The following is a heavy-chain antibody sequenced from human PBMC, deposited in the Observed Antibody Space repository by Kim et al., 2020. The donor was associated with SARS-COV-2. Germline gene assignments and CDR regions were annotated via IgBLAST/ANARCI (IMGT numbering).Heavy chain of an antibody. J-gene: IGHJ5*02. Sequence: SVKVSCKASGGTFSSYAISWVRQAPGQGLEWMGGIIPIFGTANYAQKFQGRVTITADESTSTAYMELSSLRSEDTAVYYCARAHCSGGSCYILGAHWFDPWGQGTLVTVSS. CDR3: ARAHCSGGSCYILGAHWFDP. CDR2: IIPIFGTA. D-gene: IGHD2-15*01. CDR1: GGTFSSYA. V-gene: IGHV1-69*13.